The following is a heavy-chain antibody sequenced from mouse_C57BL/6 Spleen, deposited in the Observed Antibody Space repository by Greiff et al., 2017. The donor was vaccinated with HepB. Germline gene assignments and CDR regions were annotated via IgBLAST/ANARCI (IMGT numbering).Heavy chain of an antibody. CDR2: IWSGGST. Sequence: VQLQESGPGLVQPSQSLSITCTVSGFSLTSYGVHWVRQSPGKGLEWLGVIWSGGSTDYNAAFISRLSISKDNSKSQVFFKMNSLQADDTAIYYCARNPPDYYGSSSWYFDVWGTGTTVTVSS. D-gene: IGHD1-1*01. V-gene: IGHV2-2*01. CDR3: ARNPPDYYGSSSWYFDV. CDR1: GFSLTSYG. J-gene: IGHJ1*03.